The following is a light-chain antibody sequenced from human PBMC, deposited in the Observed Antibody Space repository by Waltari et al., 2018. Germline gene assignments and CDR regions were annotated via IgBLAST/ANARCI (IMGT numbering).Light chain of an antibody. Sequence: SYELRQPPSVSVYPGQTARITCLGDALPRYYAYWYQQKSGQPPVMVIYEDMKRPSGIPERFSGSNSGAVATLTISGAQFDDEADYYCLSADHSVDHRVFGGGTKLTVL. CDR1: ALPRYY. J-gene: IGLJ3*02. CDR2: EDM. CDR3: LSADHSVDHRV. V-gene: IGLV3-10*01.